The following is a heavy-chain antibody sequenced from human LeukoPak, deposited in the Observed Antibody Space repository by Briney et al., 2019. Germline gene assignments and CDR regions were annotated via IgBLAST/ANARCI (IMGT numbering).Heavy chain of an antibody. CDR3: ARDGSYYGGYYFDS. CDR2: ITGTSSSI. Sequence: GGSLRLSCAVSGFTFRPYTMNWVRQPPGKGLEWVSSITGTSSSIYYAASVKGRFTISRDDAKNSLSLHMNSLRAEDTAVYYCARDGSYYGGYYFDSWGLGTLVTVSS. D-gene: IGHD1-26*01. V-gene: IGHV3-21*01. J-gene: IGHJ4*02. CDR1: GFTFRPYT.